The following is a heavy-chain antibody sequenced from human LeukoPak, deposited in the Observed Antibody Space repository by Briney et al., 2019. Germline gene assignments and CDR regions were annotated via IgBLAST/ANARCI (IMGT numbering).Heavy chain of an antibody. CDR1: GFTFSSYA. Sequence: GGSLRLSCAASGFTFSSYAMHWVRQAPGKGLEYVSAISSNGGSTYYANSVKGRFTISRDNSKNTLYLQMGSLGAEDMAVYYCARSKDDGYCSGGSCYSSDYWGQGTLVTVSS. J-gene: IGHJ4*02. V-gene: IGHV3-64*01. CDR3: ARSKDDGYCSGGSCYSSDY. D-gene: IGHD2-15*01. CDR2: ISSNGGST.